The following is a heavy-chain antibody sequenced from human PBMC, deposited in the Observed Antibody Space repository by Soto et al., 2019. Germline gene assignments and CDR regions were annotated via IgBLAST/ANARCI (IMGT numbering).Heavy chain of an antibody. CDR3: GKDISPGGMDV. V-gene: IGHV3-9*01. CDR1: GLTLQDYA. CDR2: IYYNSDRI. Sequence: EVQLVESGGGLVQPGGSLRLSCAGSGLTLQDYAMHWVRQAPGKGLEWVSGIYYNSDRIGYADSVKGRFTISRDNARDSLYLQMNSLRTEDTAFYYCGKDISPGGMDVWGRGIMVTVSS. J-gene: IGHJ6*04.